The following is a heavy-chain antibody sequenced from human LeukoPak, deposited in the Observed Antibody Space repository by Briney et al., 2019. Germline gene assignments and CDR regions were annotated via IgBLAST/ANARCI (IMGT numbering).Heavy chain of an antibody. J-gene: IGHJ4*02. V-gene: IGHV4-59*01. CDR3: ARHTNFWSGYSGNYFDY. CDR2: IYYSGST. CDR1: GGSISSYY. Sequence: SETLSLTCTVSGGSISSYYWSWIRQPPGKGLEWIGYIYYSGSTNYNPSLKSRVTISVDTSKNQFSLKLSSVTAADTAVYYCARHTNFWSGYSGNYFDYWGQGTLVTVSS. D-gene: IGHD3-3*01.